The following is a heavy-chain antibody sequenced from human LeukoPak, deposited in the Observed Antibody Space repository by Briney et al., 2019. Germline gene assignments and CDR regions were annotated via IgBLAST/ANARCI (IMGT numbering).Heavy chain of an antibody. Sequence: GGSLRLSCAASGFTFSSYAMSWVRQAPGKGLEWVSAISGSGGSTYYADSVKGRFTISRDISKNTLYLQMNSLRTEDTAVYYCAKDGSSGYSAYFDYWGQGTLVTVSS. D-gene: IGHD3-22*01. CDR1: GFTFSSYA. V-gene: IGHV3-23*01. CDR3: AKDGSSGYSAYFDY. J-gene: IGHJ4*02. CDR2: ISGSGGST.